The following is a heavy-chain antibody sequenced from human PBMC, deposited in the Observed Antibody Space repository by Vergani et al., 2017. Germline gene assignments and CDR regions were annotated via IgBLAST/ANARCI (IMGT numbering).Heavy chain of an antibody. Sequence: QVQLVQSGAEVKKPGSSVKVSCKASGGTFSSYTISWVRQAPGQGLEWMGRIIPILGIANYAQKFQGRVTITADKSTSTAYMELSSLRSEDTAVYYCARCSGGSCYVEGWFDPWGQGTLVTVSS. J-gene: IGHJ5*02. CDR1: GGTFSSYT. CDR3: ARCSGGSCYVEGWFDP. CDR2: IIPILGIA. D-gene: IGHD2-15*01. V-gene: IGHV1-69*02.